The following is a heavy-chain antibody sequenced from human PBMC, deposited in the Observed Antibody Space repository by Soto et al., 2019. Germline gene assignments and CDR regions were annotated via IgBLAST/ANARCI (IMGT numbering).Heavy chain of an antibody. Sequence: ASVKVSCKASGGTFSSYAISWVRQAPGQGLEWMGGIIPISGAANYAQKFQGRVTMTRDTSISTAYMELSRLRSDDTAVYYCARAPQDYLYGMDVWGQGTTVTVSS. CDR1: GGTFSSYA. J-gene: IGHJ6*02. V-gene: IGHV1-69*05. CDR2: IIPISGAA. CDR3: ARAPQDYLYGMDV.